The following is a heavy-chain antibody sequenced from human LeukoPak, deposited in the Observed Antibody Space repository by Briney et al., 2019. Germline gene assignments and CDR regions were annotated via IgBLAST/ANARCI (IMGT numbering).Heavy chain of an antibody. CDR2: ISYDGSNK. CDR1: GFTFSSYG. CDR3: AKLSIQLLWFGELFPNDAFDI. D-gene: IGHD3-10*01. V-gene: IGHV3-30*18. J-gene: IGHJ3*02. Sequence: GGSLRLSCAASGFTFSSYGMHWVRQAPGKGLEWVAVISYDGSNKYYADSVKGRFTISRDNSKNTLYLQMNSLRAEDTAVYYCAKLSIQLLWFGELFPNDAFDIWGQGTMVTVSS.